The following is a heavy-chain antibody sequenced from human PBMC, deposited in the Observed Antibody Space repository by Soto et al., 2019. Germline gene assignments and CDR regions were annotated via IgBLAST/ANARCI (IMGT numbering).Heavy chain of an antibody. CDR1: GFTPTTTP. CDR2: ISGTASRT. J-gene: IGHJ4*02. Sequence: XGSLSLSFAGSGFTPTTTPLSGVRQPPGKGLEWVTTISGTASRTYYVDSVKGRFFISRDNSKNTVTLQMNNLTLDDTAVYYCATSFRYFDKWGQGTRVTVSS. D-gene: IGHD3-9*01. V-gene: IGHV3-23*01. CDR3: ATSFRYFDK.